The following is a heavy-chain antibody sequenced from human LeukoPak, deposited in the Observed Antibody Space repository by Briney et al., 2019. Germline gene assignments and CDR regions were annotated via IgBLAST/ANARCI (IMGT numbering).Heavy chain of an antibody. CDR3: AGTTVTTQAPYYYYYGMDV. CDR2: TYYRSKWYN. Sequence: SQTLSLTCAISGDSVSSNSAAWNWIRQSPSRGLEWLGRTYYRSKWYNDYAVSVKSRITINPDTSKNQFSLQLNSVTPEDTAVYYCAGTTVTTQAPYYYYYGMDVWGQGTTITVSS. CDR1: GDSVSSNSAA. V-gene: IGHV6-1*01. J-gene: IGHJ6*02. D-gene: IGHD4-17*01.